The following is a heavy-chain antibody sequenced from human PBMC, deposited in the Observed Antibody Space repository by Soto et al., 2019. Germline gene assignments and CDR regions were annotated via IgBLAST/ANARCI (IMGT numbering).Heavy chain of an antibody. CDR2: ISGRGDNT. J-gene: IGHJ4*02. D-gene: IGHD4-17*01. Sequence: EVYLLESGGGLVQPGGSLRLSCAASGFTFSTFAMSWVRQAPGKGLEWVSAISGRGDNTYYADSVKGRFTISRDNSKNTLYLQMHSLRADDTAIYYCAKGTTVVTRVTDYWGQGTLVTVSS. V-gene: IGHV3-23*01. CDR3: AKGTTVVTRVTDY. CDR1: GFTFSTFA.